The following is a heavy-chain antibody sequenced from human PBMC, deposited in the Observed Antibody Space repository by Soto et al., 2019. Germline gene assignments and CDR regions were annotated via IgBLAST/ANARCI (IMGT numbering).Heavy chain of an antibody. J-gene: IGHJ6*02. Sequence: QVQLVESGGGVVQPGRSLRLSCAASGFTFSSYAMHWVRQAPGKGLEWVAVISYDGSNKYYADSVKGRFTISRDNSKNTLYLQMNSLRAEDTAVYYCARDHYLSCGGGDCYDYYYGMDVWGQGTTVTVSS. CDR1: GFTFSSYA. CDR2: ISYDGSNK. D-gene: IGHD2-21*02. CDR3: ARDHYLSCGGGDCYDYYYGMDV. V-gene: IGHV3-30-3*01.